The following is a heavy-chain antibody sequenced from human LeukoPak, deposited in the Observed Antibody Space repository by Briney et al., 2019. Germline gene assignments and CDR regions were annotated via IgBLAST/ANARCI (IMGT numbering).Heavy chain of an antibody. Sequence: ASVKVSCKASGYTFTSYDVNWVRQATGQGPEWMGWMSPNSGNTNYAQKLQGRVTMTTDTSTSTAYMELRSLRSDDTAVYYCARDRSYGPYYFDYWGQGTLVTVSS. V-gene: IGHV1-18*01. J-gene: IGHJ4*02. CDR1: GYTFTSYD. CDR2: MSPNSGNT. D-gene: IGHD5-18*01. CDR3: ARDRSYGPYYFDY.